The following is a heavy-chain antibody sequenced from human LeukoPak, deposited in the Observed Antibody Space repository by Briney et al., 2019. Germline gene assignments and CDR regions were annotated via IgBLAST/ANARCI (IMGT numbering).Heavy chain of an antibody. V-gene: IGHV3-23*01. CDR3: AKDRRFGDLNYMDV. D-gene: IGHD3-10*01. J-gene: IGHJ6*03. CDR2: ISGSGGST. CDR1: GFTFGSYA. Sequence: GGSLRLSCAASGFTFGSYAMNWVRQAPGKGLEWVSGISGSGGSTYHADSVKGRFTISRDDSKKMLFLQMNSLRVEDTAVYYCAKDRRFGDLNYMDVWGKGTTVTVSS.